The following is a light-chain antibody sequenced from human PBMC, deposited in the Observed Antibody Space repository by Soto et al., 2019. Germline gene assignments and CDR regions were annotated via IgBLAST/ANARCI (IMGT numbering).Light chain of an antibody. CDR3: QQYGGSTWT. CDR2: GAS. J-gene: IGKJ1*01. CDR1: QSVNTKY. V-gene: IGKV3-20*01. Sequence: EIVLTQSPGTLSLSPGERATLSCRASQSVNTKYLAWYQQKPGQAPRLLTHGASNRATGIPDRFSGSGSGTDFTLTISRLEPEDFAVYYCQQYGGSTWTFGQGTKVDIK.